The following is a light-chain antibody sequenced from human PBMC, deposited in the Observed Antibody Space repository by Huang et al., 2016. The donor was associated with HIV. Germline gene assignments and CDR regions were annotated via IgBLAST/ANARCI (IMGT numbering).Light chain of an antibody. CDR3: QQYYSTPLT. V-gene: IGKV4-1*01. Sequence: DIVMTQSPDSLAVSLGGRATLNCRSSQSVLFNSNNKNYLAWYQQKPGQPPQLLIYWASTREPGVPDRFSGSGSGTDFSLTISSLQAEDVAIYYCQQYYSTPLTFGGGTKVEIK. J-gene: IGKJ4*01. CDR2: WAS. CDR1: QSVLFNSNNKNY.